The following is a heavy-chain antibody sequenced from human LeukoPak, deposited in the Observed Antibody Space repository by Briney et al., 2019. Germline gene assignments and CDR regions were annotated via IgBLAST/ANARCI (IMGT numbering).Heavy chain of an antibody. Sequence: SVKVSCKASGGTFSSYAISWVRQAPGRGLEWMGGIIPIFGTANYAQKFQGRVTITADESTSTAYMELSSPRSEDTAVYYCARVASGYCSSTSCYDYWGQGTLVTVSS. V-gene: IGHV1-69*13. J-gene: IGHJ4*02. CDR1: GGTFSSYA. CDR2: IIPIFGTA. D-gene: IGHD2-2*01. CDR3: ARVASGYCSSTSCYDY.